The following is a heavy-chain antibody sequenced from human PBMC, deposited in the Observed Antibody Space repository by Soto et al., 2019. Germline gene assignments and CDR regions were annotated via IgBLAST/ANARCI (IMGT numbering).Heavy chain of an antibody. CDR1: GFTFSSYA. CDR2: ISSNGGST. Sequence: GGSLRLSCSASGFTFSSYAMHWVRQAPGKGLEYVSAISSNGGSTYYADSVKGRFTISRDNSKNTLYLQMSSLRAEDTAVYYCVKSPESYYKEYNWYDPWGQGTLVTVSS. D-gene: IGHD3-10*01. V-gene: IGHV3-64D*08. CDR3: VKSPESYYKEYNWYDP. J-gene: IGHJ5*02.